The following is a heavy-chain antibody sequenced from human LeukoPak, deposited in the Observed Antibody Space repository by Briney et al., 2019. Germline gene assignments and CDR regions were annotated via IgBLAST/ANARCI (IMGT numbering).Heavy chain of an antibody. CDR2: IRNKANSYTT. J-gene: IGHJ4*02. CDR3: ARLYCSGGNCYLFDY. D-gene: IGHD2-15*01. Sequence: PGGSLRLSCAASGFTFSDHYMEWVRQAPGKGLEWVGRIRNKANSYTTEYAASVKGRFTISRDDSKNTLYLQMNSLRAEDTAVYYCARLYCSGGNCYLFDYWGQGTLVTVSS. V-gene: IGHV3-72*01. CDR1: GFTFSDHY.